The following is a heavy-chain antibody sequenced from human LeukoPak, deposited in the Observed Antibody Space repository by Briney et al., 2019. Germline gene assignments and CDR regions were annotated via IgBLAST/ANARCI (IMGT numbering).Heavy chain of an antibody. D-gene: IGHD3-16*01. CDR2: DTRDGSST. J-gene: IGHJ6*04. Sequence: PGGSLRLSCAACGLTFSSSWMHWMRQAPGKGLVWVSRDTRDGSSTTYADSVKGRFTTSRDNAKNTLYLQLDSLREDDTAVYYCARDPGYESWSPFWGGMDVWGNGTTVIVSS. CDR3: ARDPGYESWSPFWGGMDV. CDR1: GLTFSSSW. V-gene: IGHV3-74*01.